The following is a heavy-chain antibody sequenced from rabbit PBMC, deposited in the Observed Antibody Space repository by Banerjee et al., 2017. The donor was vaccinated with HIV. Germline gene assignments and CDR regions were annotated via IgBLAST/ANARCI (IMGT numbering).Heavy chain of an antibody. CDR2: INTSSGNT. Sequence: QEQLEESGGDLVKPEGSLTLTCTASGFSFSNKYVMCWVRQAPGKGLEWIACINTSSGNTVYATWAKGRFTISKTSWTTVTLQMTSLTAADTATYFCARFIASFAGYGYANLWGQGTLVT. CDR3: ARFIASFAGYGYANL. CDR1: GFSFSNKYV. D-gene: IGHD6-1*01. J-gene: IGHJ4*01. V-gene: IGHV1S45*01.